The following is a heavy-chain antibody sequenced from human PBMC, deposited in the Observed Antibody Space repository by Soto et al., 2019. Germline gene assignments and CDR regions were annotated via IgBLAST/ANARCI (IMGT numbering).Heavy chain of an antibody. D-gene: IGHD5-12*01. J-gene: IGHJ6*02. V-gene: IGHV1-69*02. CDR2: IIPILGIA. CDR3: ARGSDIVATARIDV. CDR1: GGTFSSYT. Sequence: QVQLVQSGAEVKKPGSSVKVSCKASGGTFSSYTISWVRQARGQGLEWMGRIIPILGIANYAQKFQGRVTITADKSTSTAYMELSSLRSEDTDVYYCARGSDIVATARIDVWGQGTTVTVSS.